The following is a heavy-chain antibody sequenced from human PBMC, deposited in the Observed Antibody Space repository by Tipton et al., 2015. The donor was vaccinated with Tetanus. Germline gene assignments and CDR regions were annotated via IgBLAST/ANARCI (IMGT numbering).Heavy chain of an antibody. V-gene: IGHV3-74*01. J-gene: IGHJ5*02. CDR2: ISGDGTST. Sequence: SLRLSCVVSGFNFSNYWMHWVRQVPGKGLMWVSRISGDGTSTSYASSVRGRFTIFRNNAKNTVYLQMSGLRAEDTAVYYCARARVVAGTGGFNPWGQGTLVTVSS. D-gene: IGHD6-19*01. CDR1: GFNFSNYW. CDR3: ARARVVAGTGGFNP.